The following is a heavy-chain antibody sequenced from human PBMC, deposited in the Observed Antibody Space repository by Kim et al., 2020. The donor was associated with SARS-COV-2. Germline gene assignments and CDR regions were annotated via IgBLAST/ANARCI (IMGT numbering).Heavy chain of an antibody. D-gene: IGHD2-21*01. V-gene: IGHV1-2*02. Sequence: NYAPKFQGRVTVTRDTSINTLYMELNRLKSDDTAVYYCAREVQHSNSYDCWGQGTLVTVSS. J-gene: IGHJ5*01. CDR3: AREVQHSNSYDC.